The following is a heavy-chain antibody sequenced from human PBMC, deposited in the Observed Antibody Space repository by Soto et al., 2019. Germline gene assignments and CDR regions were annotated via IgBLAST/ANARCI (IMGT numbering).Heavy chain of an antibody. V-gene: IGHV1-18*01. Sequence: QVQLVQSGAEVKKPGAAVKVSCKASGYTFTSYVISWVRQAPGQGLEWMGWISAYNGNTNYAQKLQGRVPMTTDTSTSTAYMELRSLRSDDTAVYYCARDYDILTGYMDYFDYWGQGTLVTVSS. D-gene: IGHD3-9*01. CDR3: ARDYDILTGYMDYFDY. CDR1: GYTFTSYV. CDR2: ISAYNGNT. J-gene: IGHJ4*02.